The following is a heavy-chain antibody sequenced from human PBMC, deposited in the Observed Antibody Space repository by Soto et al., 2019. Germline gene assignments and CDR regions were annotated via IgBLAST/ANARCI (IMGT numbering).Heavy chain of an antibody. V-gene: IGHV4-31*03. CDR3: AREGVYHSSTGYRPHGY. Sequence: QVQLQESGPGLVEPSQTLSLTCTVSGGSISSGGYHWSWIRQHPGKGLEWIGYMYYSGSTSYNPSLKSRVAFSMDTSKNQFSLKLSSVTAADTAVYYCAREGVYHSSTGYRPHGYWGQGTLVTVSS. J-gene: IGHJ4*02. D-gene: IGHD3-22*01. CDR2: MYYSGST. CDR1: GGSISSGGYH.